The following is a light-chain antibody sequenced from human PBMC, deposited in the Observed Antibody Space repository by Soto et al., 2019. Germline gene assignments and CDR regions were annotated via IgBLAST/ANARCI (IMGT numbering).Light chain of an antibody. J-gene: IGLJ3*02. CDR2: KVS. V-gene: IGLV2-14*01. CDR1: SNDIGGYNY. Sequence: QSALTQPASVSGSPGQSITIPCTGSSNDIGGYNYVSWYQQHPGRAPKLVIYKVSDRPSGVSTRFSASKSGNTASLTISGLQAEDEADYYCSSYSTTTTPQGVCGGGTQLTVL. CDR3: SSYSTTTTPQGV.